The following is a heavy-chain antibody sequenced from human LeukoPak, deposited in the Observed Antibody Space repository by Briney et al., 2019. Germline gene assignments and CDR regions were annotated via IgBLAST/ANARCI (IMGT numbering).Heavy chain of an antibody. J-gene: IGHJ3*02. CDR1: GYSFTTYW. Sequence: GESLKISCKASGYSFTTYWIGWVRQMPGEGLEWMGIIYPGDSDTRYSPSFQGQVTMSVDKSISTAYLQWSSLKASDTAVYYCARHRRGSYLEEAFHIWGRGTMVTVSS. CDR3: ARHRRGSYLEEAFHI. D-gene: IGHD1-26*01. V-gene: IGHV5-51*01. CDR2: IYPGDSDT.